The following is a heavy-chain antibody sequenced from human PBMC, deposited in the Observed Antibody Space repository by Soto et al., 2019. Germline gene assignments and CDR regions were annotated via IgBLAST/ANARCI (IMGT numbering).Heavy chain of an antibody. CDR2: IHGDGGKI. V-gene: IGHV3-7*01. CDR3: ARELWCTFTYGTVRY. D-gene: IGHD2-21*01. Sequence: GSYLRLSCSASGFRFSAYWMSCVRQAPGQGLEWVANIHGDGGKIYYVDSVKGRFTISRDNAKRSLYLQMNSLRAEDTAVYYCARELWCTFTYGTVRYWGQRA. J-gene: IGHJ4*02. CDR1: GFRFSAYW.